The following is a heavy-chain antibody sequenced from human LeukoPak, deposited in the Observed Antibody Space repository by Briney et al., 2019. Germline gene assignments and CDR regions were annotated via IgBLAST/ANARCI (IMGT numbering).Heavy chain of an antibody. D-gene: IGHD1-1*01. CDR2: INTKEEP. V-gene: IGHV4-4*09. Sequence: SHTLSLTCTVSGASMIASQASSVRQSPGNWLGLIGCINTKEEPSHNPSLKSRVTTSVDPSNSQFSLRLTSVTAADTCVYYCATSNDAKLAPFDPWSQGAPVTVSS. CDR3: ATSNDAKLAPFDP. J-gene: IGHJ5*02. CDR1: GASMIASQ.